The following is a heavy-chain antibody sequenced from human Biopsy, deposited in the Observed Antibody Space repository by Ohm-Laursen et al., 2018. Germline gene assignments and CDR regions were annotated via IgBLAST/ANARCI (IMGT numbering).Heavy chain of an antibody. V-gene: IGHV4-34*01. CDR2: INHSGRT. D-gene: IGHD3-22*01. J-gene: IGHJ6*02. Sequence: GTLSITCPVYGESFNGYYWSWIRQTPGKGLEWIGEINHSGRTNYNPSLKSRVTISVDTSKNQFSLKVRSVTAADTAVYYCVRGVDYYDPYHYYALDVWGQGTAVTVSS. CDR3: VRGVDYYDPYHYYALDV. CDR1: GESFNGYY.